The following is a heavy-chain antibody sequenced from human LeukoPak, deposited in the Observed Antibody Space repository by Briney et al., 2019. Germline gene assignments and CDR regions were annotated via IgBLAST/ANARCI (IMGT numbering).Heavy chain of an antibody. CDR1: GGSFSGYY. V-gene: IGHV4-34*01. CDR2: INHSGST. Sequence: PSETLSLTCAVYGGSFSGYYWSWIRQPPAKGLKWIGEINHSGSTNYNPSLKSRVTISVDTSKNQFSLKLSSVTAADTAVYYCARGARIAAAGTLLNYWGQGTLVTVSS. J-gene: IGHJ4*02. D-gene: IGHD6-13*01. CDR3: ARGARIAAAGTLLNY.